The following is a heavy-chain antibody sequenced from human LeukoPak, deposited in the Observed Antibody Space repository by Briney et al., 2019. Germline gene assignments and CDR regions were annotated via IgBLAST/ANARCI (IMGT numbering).Heavy chain of an antibody. CDR2: ISSSSSTI. Sequence: QSGGSLRLSCAASGFTFSSYSMNWARQAPGKGLEWVSYISSSSSTIYYADSVKGRFTISRDNSKNTLYLQMNSLRAEDTAVYYCANVHYGSGSYYRSPRGSGGFDIWGQGTMVTVSS. CDR3: ANVHYGSGSYYRSPRGSGGFDI. D-gene: IGHD3-10*01. J-gene: IGHJ3*02. V-gene: IGHV3-48*01. CDR1: GFTFSSYS.